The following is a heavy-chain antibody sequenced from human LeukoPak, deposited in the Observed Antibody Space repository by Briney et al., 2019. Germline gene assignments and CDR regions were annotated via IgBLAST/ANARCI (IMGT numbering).Heavy chain of an antibody. J-gene: IGHJ3*02. CDR2: IGIPGDT. Sequence: GGSLRLSCAASGFTFSNYDMHWLRQATGKGLEWVSGIGIPGDTHYPDSVKGRFTISRENAKNSFYLQMNSLRAGDTAVYFCARAHVAAGLAFDIWGQGTMVTVSS. CDR3: ARAHVAAGLAFDI. V-gene: IGHV3-13*01. D-gene: IGHD6-25*01. CDR1: GFTFSNYD.